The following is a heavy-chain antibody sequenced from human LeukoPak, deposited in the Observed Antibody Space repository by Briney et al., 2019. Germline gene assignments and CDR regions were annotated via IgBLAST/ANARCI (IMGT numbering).Heavy chain of an antibody. CDR2: IKQDGSEI. J-gene: IGHJ5*02. Sequence: QPGGSLRLSCAASGFTFSSNWMSWVRQAPGKGLELVANIKQDGSEIFYVDSLKGRFTISRDNAKNSLYLQMNSLRAEDTAVYYCARGYCSGGRCYPNYFDPWGQGTLVTVSS. CDR3: ARGYCSGGRCYPNYFDP. D-gene: IGHD2-15*01. V-gene: IGHV3-7*04. CDR1: GFTFSSNW.